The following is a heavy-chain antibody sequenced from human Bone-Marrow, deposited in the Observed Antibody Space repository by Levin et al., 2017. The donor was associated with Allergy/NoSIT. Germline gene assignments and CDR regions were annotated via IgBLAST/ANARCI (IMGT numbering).Heavy chain of an antibody. CDR2: ISMSGSST. Sequence: GESLKISCAASGFVFPNYGMTWVRQAPGKGLEWVSAISMSGSSTDYADSVNGRFTISRDNRRDTLYLQMNSLRPEDTALYFCVRGSTSPDRWGQGTLVSVSS. CDR3: VRGSTSPDR. D-gene: IGHD3-16*01. J-gene: IGHJ5*02. V-gene: IGHV3-23*01. CDR1: GFVFPNYG.